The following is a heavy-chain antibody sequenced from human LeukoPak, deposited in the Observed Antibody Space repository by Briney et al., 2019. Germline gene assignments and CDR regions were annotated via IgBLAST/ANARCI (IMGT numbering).Heavy chain of an antibody. D-gene: IGHD3-10*01. J-gene: IGHJ4*02. CDR2: IRVYNGNT. V-gene: IGHV1-18*01. Sequence: GASVKVSCKASGYTFTSYGINWVRQAPGQGLEWMGWIRVYNGNTNYAQKFQGRVTMTRDTSISTAYMELSRLRSDDTAVYYCARVPAGSGSYYKPSFDYWGQGTLVTVSS. CDR1: GYTFTSYG. CDR3: ARVPAGSGSYYKPSFDY.